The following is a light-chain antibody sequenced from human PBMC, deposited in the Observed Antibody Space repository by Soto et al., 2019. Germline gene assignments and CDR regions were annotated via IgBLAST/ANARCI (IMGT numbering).Light chain of an antibody. CDR2: GAS. J-gene: IGKJ5*01. CDR3: QQYGSSPIT. Sequence: IVMTQSPDTLSVSPGESATLACRASQRVYSNLAWYQQRPGQAPRLLIYGASSRATGIPDRFSGSGSGTDFTLTISRLEPEDFAVYYCQQYGSSPITFGQGTRLEIK. V-gene: IGKV3-20*01. CDR1: QRVYSN.